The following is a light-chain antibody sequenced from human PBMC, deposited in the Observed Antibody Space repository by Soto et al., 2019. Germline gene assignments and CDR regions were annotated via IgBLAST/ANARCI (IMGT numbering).Light chain of an antibody. V-gene: IGKV1-5*03. CDR2: QVS. CDR3: QHDNSYPPWT. CDR1: QNINTR. Sequence: DIQMTQSPSTLSASVGDRVTITCRASQNINTRLAWYQQEPGKAPKLLIYQVSSLESGDPSRFSGNGSWTEFTLTISSLQPNDCATYYCQHDNSYPPWTFGRGNKVEIK. J-gene: IGKJ1*01.